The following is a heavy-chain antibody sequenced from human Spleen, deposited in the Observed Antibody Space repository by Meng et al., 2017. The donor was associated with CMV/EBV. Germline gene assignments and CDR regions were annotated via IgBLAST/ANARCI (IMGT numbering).Heavy chain of an antibody. D-gene: IGHD3-9*01. J-gene: IGHJ4*02. CDR3: AKGPAGRYFDWLFYDFDY. CDR2: IWYDGSNK. CDR1: GFTFSSYG. Sequence: GESLRLSCAASGFTFSSYGMHWVRQAPGKGLEWVAVIWYDGSNKYYADSVKGRFTISRDNSKNTLYLQMNSLRAEDTAVYYCAKGPAGRYFDWLFYDFDYWGQGTLVTVSS. V-gene: IGHV3-33*06.